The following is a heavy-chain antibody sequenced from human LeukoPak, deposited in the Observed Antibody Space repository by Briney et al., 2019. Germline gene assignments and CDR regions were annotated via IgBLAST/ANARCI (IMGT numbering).Heavy chain of an antibody. CDR1: GFIFSA. CDR2: LQNDGKDQ. Sequence: GGSLRLSCAASGFIFSAMDWVRQTPGKGLEWVAFLQNDGKDQYYADSVKGRFIISRDISKNTLYLQMNSLKLEDTAVYYCATGVNYAFESWGQGTLVTVSS. CDR3: ATGVNYAFES. J-gene: IGHJ4*02. V-gene: IGHV3-30*02. D-gene: IGHD3-16*01.